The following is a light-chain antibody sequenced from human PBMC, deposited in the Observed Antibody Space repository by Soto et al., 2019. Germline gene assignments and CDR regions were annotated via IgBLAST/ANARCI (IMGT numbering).Light chain of an antibody. Sequence: EIVLTQSPATLSLSPGERATLSCRASQSVSTSLAWYQQKPGQAPRLLIYAASNRATDIPARFSGSGSGTAFTLTISSLEPEDFAVYYCQQRGNWESTFGQGTKLEIK. CDR3: QQRGNWEST. V-gene: IGKV3-11*01. J-gene: IGKJ2*01. CDR2: AAS. CDR1: QSVSTS.